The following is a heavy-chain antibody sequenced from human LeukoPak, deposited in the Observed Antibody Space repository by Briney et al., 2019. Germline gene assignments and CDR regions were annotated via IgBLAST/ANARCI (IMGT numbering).Heavy chain of an antibody. CDR1: GGSFSDYY. V-gene: IGHV4-34*01. CDR3: ATRWTIWSGYYDY. Sequence: SETLSLTCAVYGGSFSDYYWTWIRQPPGKGLEWIGEINHSGSTNYSPSLKSQVTISVDTSKNQFSLKLSSVTAADTAVYYCATRWTIWSGYYDYWGQGTLVTVSS. CDR2: INHSGST. J-gene: IGHJ4*02. D-gene: IGHD3-3*01.